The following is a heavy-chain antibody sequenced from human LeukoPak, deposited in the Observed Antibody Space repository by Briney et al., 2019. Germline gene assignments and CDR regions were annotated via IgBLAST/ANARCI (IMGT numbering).Heavy chain of an antibody. CDR3: ARRYCTTTTCFYFDY. Sequence: SETLSQTCTVPRGSLSRTTSYWGWIRQPPGKGLERPGIIKDSGYSYYSPSLKSRVTISVDTSKNQFSLELSSATASDTAVYLCARRYCTTTTCFYFDYWGQGILVTVSS. D-gene: IGHD2-2*01. CDR1: RGSLSRTTSY. V-gene: IGHV4-39*01. CDR2: IKDSGYS. J-gene: IGHJ4*02.